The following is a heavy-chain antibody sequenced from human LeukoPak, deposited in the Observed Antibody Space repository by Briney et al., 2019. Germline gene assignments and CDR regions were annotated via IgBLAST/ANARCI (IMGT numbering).Heavy chain of an antibody. V-gene: IGHV5-51*01. D-gene: IGHD5-18*01. CDR3: ARRGYGYGHGGGFFDY. CDR1: GYSFTSYW. J-gene: IGHJ4*02. Sequence: GESLKISCKGSGYSFTSYWIGWVRQMPGKGLEWMGIIYPGDSDTRYSPSFQGQVTISADKSISTAYLQWSSLKASDTAMYYCARRGYGYGHGGGFFDYWGQGTLVTVSS. CDR2: IYPGDSDT.